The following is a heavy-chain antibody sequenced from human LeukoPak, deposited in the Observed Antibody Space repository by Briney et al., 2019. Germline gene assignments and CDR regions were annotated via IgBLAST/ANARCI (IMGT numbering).Heavy chain of an antibody. J-gene: IGHJ4*02. CDR3: ARDYGGSSPFDY. Sequence: GGSLRLSCAASGFTLNNYETHWVRQAPGKGLEWVSYISSSGSTIYYADSVKGRFTISRDNAKNSLYLQMNSLRAEDTAVYYCARDYGGSSPFDYWGQGTLVTVSS. CDR1: GFTLNNYE. CDR2: ISSSGSTI. D-gene: IGHD4-23*01. V-gene: IGHV3-48*03.